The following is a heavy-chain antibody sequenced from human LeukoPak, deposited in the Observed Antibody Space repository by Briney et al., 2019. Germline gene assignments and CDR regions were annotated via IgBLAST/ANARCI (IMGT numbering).Heavy chain of an antibody. Sequence: GGSLRLSCAASGFTFSSYGMSWARQAPGKGLEWVSGIGGSGGSTYYADSVKGRFTISRDNSKNTLNLQMNSLGAEDTAVYYCAKSSIMIFGVSTPDYWGQGTLVTVSS. CDR3: AKSSIMIFGVSTPDY. CDR1: GFTFSSYG. D-gene: IGHD3-3*01. V-gene: IGHV3-23*01. CDR2: IGGSGGST. J-gene: IGHJ4*02.